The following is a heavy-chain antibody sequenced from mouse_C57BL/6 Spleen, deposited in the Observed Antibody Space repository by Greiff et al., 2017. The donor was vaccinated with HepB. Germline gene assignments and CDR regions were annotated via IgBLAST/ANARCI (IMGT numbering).Heavy chain of an antibody. D-gene: IGHD2-3*01. CDR1: GYTFTSYW. CDR3: ARDGYYVGYAMDY. CDR2: INPSNGGT. J-gene: IGHJ4*01. V-gene: IGHV1-53*01. Sequence: VQLQQPGTELVKPGASVKLSCKASGYTFTSYWMHWVKQRPGQGLEWIGNINPSNGGTNYNEKFKSKATLTVDKSSSAAYMQLSGLTSEDSAVYYCARDGYYVGYAMDYWGQGTSVTVSS.